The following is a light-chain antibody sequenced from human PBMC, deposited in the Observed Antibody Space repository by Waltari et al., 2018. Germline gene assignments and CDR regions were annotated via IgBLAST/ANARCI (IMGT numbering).Light chain of an antibody. V-gene: IGKV1-5*03. CDR3: QQYSTYSLWA. Sequence: DIQMTQSPSTLSASIGDRVTITCRASQNISRWLAWYQQKPGKAPNLLIYKTSSIQSGVPSRFSGSGSGTEFTLTISSLQPEDFATYYCQQYSTYSLWAFGQGTKVEIK. CDR2: KTS. CDR1: QNISRW. J-gene: IGKJ1*01.